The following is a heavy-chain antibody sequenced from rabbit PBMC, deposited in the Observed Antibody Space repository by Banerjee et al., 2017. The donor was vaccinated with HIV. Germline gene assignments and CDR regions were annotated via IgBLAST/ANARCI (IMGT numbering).Heavy chain of an antibody. CDR3: ARGGGGTSYYDVFGL. J-gene: IGHJ4*01. V-gene: IGHV1S40*01. CDR1: GFSFSGSYY. D-gene: IGHD1-1*01. CDR2: IYAGSTGTT. Sequence: QSLEESGGDLVKPGASLTLTCTASGFSFSGSYYMCWVRQAPGKGLEWIACIYAGSTGTTYYATWAKGRFTISKTSSTTVTLQMTSLTAADTATYFCARGGGGTSYYDVFGLWGQGTLVTVS.